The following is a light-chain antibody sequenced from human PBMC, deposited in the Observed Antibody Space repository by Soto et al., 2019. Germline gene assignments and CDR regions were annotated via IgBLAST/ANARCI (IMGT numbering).Light chain of an antibody. CDR2: EVS. J-gene: IGLJ1*01. Sequence: QSALTQPASVSGSPGQSITISCTGTSSDVGGYDYVSWYQLHPGKAPKLVVFEVSNRPSGVSYRFPGSKSGNTASLTISGLQAEDEADYFCSSYSISTAYLFGTGTKVTVL. CDR1: SSDVGGYDY. V-gene: IGLV2-14*01. CDR3: SSYSISTAYL.